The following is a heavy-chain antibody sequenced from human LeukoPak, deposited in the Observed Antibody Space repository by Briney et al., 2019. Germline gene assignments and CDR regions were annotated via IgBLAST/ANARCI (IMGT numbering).Heavy chain of an antibody. CDR2: IRYDGSNK. Sequence: GGSLRLSCAASGFTFSSYGMHWVRQASGKGLEWVAFIRYDGSNKYYADSVKGRFTISRDNSKNTLYLQMNSLRAEDTAVYYCAKDEAYYDFWSGYYLSDIWGQGTMVTVSS. CDR1: GFTFSSYG. CDR3: AKDEAYYDFWSGYYLSDI. V-gene: IGHV3-30*02. D-gene: IGHD3-3*01. J-gene: IGHJ3*02.